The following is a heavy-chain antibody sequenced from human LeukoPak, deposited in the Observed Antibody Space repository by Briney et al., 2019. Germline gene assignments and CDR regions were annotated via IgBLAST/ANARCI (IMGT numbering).Heavy chain of an antibody. Sequence: GGSLRLSCAASGFTFSNYAMNWVRQAPGKGLEWVSAISGSGGSTYYADSVKGRFTISRDNSKNTLYLQMNSLRAEDTAVYYCAKIEPVSSDFDYWGQGTLVTVSS. CDR2: ISGSGGST. CDR1: GFTFSNYA. V-gene: IGHV3-23*01. D-gene: IGHD3-22*01. CDR3: AKIEPVSSDFDY. J-gene: IGHJ4*02.